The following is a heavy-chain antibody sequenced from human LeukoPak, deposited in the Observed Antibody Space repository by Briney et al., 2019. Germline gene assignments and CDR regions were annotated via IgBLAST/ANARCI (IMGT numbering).Heavy chain of an antibody. D-gene: IGHD2-2*01. CDR2: ISACNGNT. V-gene: IGHV1-18*01. CDR1: GYTFTSYG. J-gene: IGHJ4*02. CDR3: ARCSSTSCATDY. Sequence: APVKVSCKASGYTFTSYGISWVRQAPGQGLEWMGWISACNGNTNYAQKLQGRVTMTTDTSTSTAYMELRSLRPDDTAVYYCARCSSTSCATDYWGQGTLVTVSS.